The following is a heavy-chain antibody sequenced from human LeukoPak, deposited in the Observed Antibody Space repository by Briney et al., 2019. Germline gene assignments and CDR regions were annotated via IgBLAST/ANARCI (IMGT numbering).Heavy chain of an antibody. CDR3: ARDLPSEDYYDSSGYIAFDI. V-gene: IGHV4-39*07. CDR2: IYYSGST. J-gene: IGHJ3*02. CDR1: GGSISSSSYY. Sequence: SETLSLTCTVSGGSISSSSYYWGWIRQPPGKGLEWIGSIYYSGSTYYNPSLKSRVTISVDTSKNQFSLKLSSVTAADTAVYYCARDLPSEDYYDSSGYIAFDIWGQGTMVTVSS. D-gene: IGHD3-22*01.